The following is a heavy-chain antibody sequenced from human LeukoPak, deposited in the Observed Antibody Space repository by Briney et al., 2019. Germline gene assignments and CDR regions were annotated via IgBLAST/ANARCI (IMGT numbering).Heavy chain of an antibody. J-gene: IGHJ6*02. CDR3: ARDSRLRYLDWLLHERDSYYGMDV. CDR2: ISAYNGNT. V-gene: IGHV1-18*01. CDR1: GYTFTSYG. D-gene: IGHD3-9*01. Sequence: GASVKVSCKASGYTFTSYGISWVRQAPGQGLEWMGWISAYNGNTNYAQKLQGRVTMTTDTSTSTAYMELRSLRSDDTAVYYCARDSRLRYLDWLLHERDSYYGMDVWGQGTTVTVSS.